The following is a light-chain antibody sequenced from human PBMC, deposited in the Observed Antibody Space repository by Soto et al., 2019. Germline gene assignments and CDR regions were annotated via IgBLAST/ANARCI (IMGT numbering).Light chain of an antibody. CDR3: QQFDRSLPSWT. J-gene: IGKJ1*01. CDR2: SAS. V-gene: IGKV3-20*01. CDR1: QSVSSNY. Sequence: PGERATLSCRASQSVSSNYLAWYQHIPGQAPRLLIYSASTRATGIPDRFSGSGSGTDFTLTISRLEPEDFAVYYCQQFDRSLPSWTFGQGTKVE.